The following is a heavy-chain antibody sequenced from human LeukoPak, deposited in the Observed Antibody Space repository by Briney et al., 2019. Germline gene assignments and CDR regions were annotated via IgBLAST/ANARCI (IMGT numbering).Heavy chain of an antibody. CDR3: ARRYCSSTSCYYFDY. D-gene: IGHD2-2*01. CDR1: GYTFTDYY. J-gene: IGHJ4*02. V-gene: IGHV1-2*02. CDR2: INANRGGA. Sequence: GASLKVSCKASGYTFTDYYMHWVRQAPGQGLEWMGWINANRGGANYAQRFQGRVTMTRDTSITTAYMELSRLKSDDTAVYYCARRYCSSTSCYYFDYWGQGTLVTVSS.